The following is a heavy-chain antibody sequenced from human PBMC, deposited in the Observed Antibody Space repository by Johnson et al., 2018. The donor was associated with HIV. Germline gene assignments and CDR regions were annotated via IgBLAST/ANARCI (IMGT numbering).Heavy chain of an antibody. J-gene: IGHJ3*02. CDR1: GFTFDDYG. CDR3: ARDLSRGGIAARLGAFDI. CDR2: INWNGGST. D-gene: IGHD6-6*01. Sequence: VQLVESGGGVVRPGGSLRLSCAAPGFTFDDYGMSWVRQAPGKGLEWVSGINWNGGSTGYADSVKGRFTISRDNSKNTLYLQMNSLRAEDTAVYYCARDLSRGGIAARLGAFDIWGQGTMVTVSS. V-gene: IGHV3-20*04.